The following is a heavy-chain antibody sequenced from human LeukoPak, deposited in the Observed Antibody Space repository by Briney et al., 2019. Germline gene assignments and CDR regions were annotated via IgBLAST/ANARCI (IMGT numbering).Heavy chain of an antibody. J-gene: IGHJ4*02. CDR2: VYTDGTT. CDR1: GGSIRSYY. CDR3: ARDRGRSYGSFDY. Sequence: SETLSLTCTVSGGSIRSYYWSWIRQPAGKGLEWIGRVYTDGTTSYNPSLKSRVTMSVDTSKNQFSLNLNSVTAADTAMYYCARDRGRSYGSFDYWGQGTLVTAS. D-gene: IGHD5-18*01. V-gene: IGHV4-4*07.